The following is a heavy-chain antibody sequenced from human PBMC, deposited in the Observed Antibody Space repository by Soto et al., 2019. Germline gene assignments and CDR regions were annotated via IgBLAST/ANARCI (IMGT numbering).Heavy chain of an antibody. Sequence: DVQLVESGGGLGQPGGSLRLSCAASGFSFSTYGMHWVRQVTGKGLEWVSGIGATGDTHYPGSVKGRFSASRENAKNSLYLQMNSLRAGDTAVYYCARDKGGCSRTSCPNKLYHFAMDVWGQGTTVIVSS. V-gene: IGHV3-13*01. D-gene: IGHD2-2*01. CDR1: GFSFSTYG. CDR3: ARDKGGCSRTSCPNKLYHFAMDV. CDR2: IGATGDT. J-gene: IGHJ6*02.